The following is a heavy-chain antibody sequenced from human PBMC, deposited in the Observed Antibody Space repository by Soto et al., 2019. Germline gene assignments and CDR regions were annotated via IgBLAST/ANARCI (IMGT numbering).Heavy chain of an antibody. D-gene: IGHD3-22*01. CDR3: ARDGRNYYDSSGYYSDAFDI. CDR1: GYTFTSYY. J-gene: IGHJ3*02. CDR2: INPSGGST. Sequence: GASVKVSFKASGYTFTSYYMHWVRQAPGQGLEWMGIINPSGGSTSYAQKFQGRVTMTRDTSTSTVYMELSSLRSEDTAVYYCARDGRNYYDSSGYYSDAFDIWGQGTMVTVSS. V-gene: IGHV1-46*01.